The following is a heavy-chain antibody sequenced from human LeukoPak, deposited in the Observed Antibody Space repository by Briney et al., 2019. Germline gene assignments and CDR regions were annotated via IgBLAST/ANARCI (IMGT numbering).Heavy chain of an antibody. D-gene: IGHD6-6*01. CDR1: GGSISSYY. J-gene: IGHJ3*02. CDR3: ASPSSISSDAFDI. CDR2: IYYSGST. V-gene: IGHV4-59*08. Sequence: ASETLSLTCTVSGGSISSYYWSWIRQPPGKGLEWIGYIYYSGSTNYNPSLKSRVTISVDTSKNQFSLKLSSVTAADTAVYYCASPSSISSDAFDIWGQGTMVTVSS.